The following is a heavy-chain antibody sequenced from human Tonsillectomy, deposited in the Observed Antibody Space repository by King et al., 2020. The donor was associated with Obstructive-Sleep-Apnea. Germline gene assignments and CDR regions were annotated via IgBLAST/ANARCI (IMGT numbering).Heavy chain of an antibody. Sequence: VQLVESGGGLVQPGGSLRLSCAASGFTVSSSYMRWVRQAPGKGLDCVSVIYSGGSTYYADSVKGRFTISRDNSKNTVYLQMNSLRAEDTAMYYCARESGNYLSAEYFQHWGQGTLVTVSS. CDR1: GFTVSSSY. CDR3: ARESGNYLSAEYFQH. J-gene: IGHJ1*01. D-gene: IGHD1-26*01. CDR2: IYSGGST. V-gene: IGHV3-66*01.